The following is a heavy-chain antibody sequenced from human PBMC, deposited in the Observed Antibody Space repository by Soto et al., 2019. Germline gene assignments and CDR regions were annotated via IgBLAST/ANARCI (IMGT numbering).Heavy chain of an antibody. V-gene: IGHV1-18*01. D-gene: IGHD4-4*01. J-gene: IGHJ4*02. Sequence: ASVKVSCKASGYTFTSYGISWVRPAPGQGLEWMGWISAYNGNTNYAQKLLGRVTMTTDTSTSTAYMELRSLRSDDTAAHYCARDVVLYSNPFDYWGQGTLVTVSS. CDR1: GYTFTSYG. CDR3: ARDVVLYSNPFDY. CDR2: ISAYNGNT.